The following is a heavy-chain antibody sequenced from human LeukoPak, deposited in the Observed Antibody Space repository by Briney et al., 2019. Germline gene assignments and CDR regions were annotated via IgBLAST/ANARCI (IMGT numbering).Heavy chain of an antibody. CDR3: AREYSGYDSDYFYYYMDV. CDR1: GYSISSGYY. D-gene: IGHD5-12*01. CDR2: IYHSGST. J-gene: IGHJ6*03. Sequence: SETLSLTCTVSGYSISSGYYWAWIRQPPGKGLGWIGNIYHSGSTNYNPSLKSRVTISVDTSKNQFSLKLTSVTAADTAVYFCAREYSGYDSDYFYYYMDVWGKGTPVTVSS. V-gene: IGHV4-38-2*02.